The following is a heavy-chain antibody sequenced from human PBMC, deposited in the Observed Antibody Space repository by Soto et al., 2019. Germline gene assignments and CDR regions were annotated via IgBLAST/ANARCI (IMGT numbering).Heavy chain of an antibody. D-gene: IGHD2-8*01. Sequence: SETLSLTCSVSGASISAYYWSWIRQPPGKGLEWIAYIYYSGSTSYNPSLKSRVSISRDKSKNTLFLQMGSLRTEDMAIYYCARVSVRGQAAFDIWGQGTMVTVSS. J-gene: IGHJ3*02. CDR1: GASISAYY. V-gene: IGHV4-59*01. CDR3: ARVSVRGQAAFDI. CDR2: IYYSGST.